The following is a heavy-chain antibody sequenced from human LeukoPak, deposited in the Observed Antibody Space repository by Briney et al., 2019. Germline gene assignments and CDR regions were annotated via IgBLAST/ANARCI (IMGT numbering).Heavy chain of an antibody. CDR3: VREDAALYYFGY. V-gene: IGHV1-2*02. CDR2: INPNSRGT. Sequence: ASVKVSCKASGYTFTAYYLHWVRQAPGQGLEWVGWINPNSRGTNYAQKFRGRVTMTRDTSISTAYMELSRLTSDDTAVYYCVREDAALYYFGYSGQGTLVTVSS. D-gene: IGHD5-18*01. J-gene: IGHJ4*02. CDR1: GYTFTAYY.